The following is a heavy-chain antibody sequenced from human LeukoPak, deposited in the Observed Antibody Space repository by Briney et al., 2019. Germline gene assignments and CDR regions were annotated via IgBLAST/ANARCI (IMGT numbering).Heavy chain of an antibody. J-gene: IGHJ4*02. CDR1: GFTFSSYA. D-gene: IGHD1-26*01. V-gene: IGHV3-30*02. CDR3: ARDYNGTPDY. Sequence: PGGSLRLSCAASGFTFSSYAMHWVRQAPGKGLQWVALIWYDGSNKYYGDSVKGRFTISRDKSKNTLNLQMSSLRGEDTATYYCARDYNGTPDYWGQGTLVTVSS. CDR2: IWYDGSNK.